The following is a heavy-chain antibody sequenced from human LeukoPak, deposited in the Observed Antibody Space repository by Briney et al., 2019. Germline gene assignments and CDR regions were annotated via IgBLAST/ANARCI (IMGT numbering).Heavy chain of an antibody. D-gene: IGHD1-7*01. CDR3: AKAGATGTTVDY. Sequence: EASVKVSCKSSGYTFSNYGVTWVRQAPGQGLEWMGWISGYNGNTNYAQKLQGRVTMTTDTSTSTAYMELRSLRSDDTAIYYCAKAGATGTTVDYWGRGTLVTVSS. CDR2: ISGYNGNT. V-gene: IGHV1-18*01. J-gene: IGHJ4*02. CDR1: GYTFSNYG.